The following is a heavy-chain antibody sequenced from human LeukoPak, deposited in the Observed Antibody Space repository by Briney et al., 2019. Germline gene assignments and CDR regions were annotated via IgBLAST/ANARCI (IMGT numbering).Heavy chain of an antibody. J-gene: IGHJ6*03. CDR2: IYSGGST. CDR1: GFTVSSNY. V-gene: IGHV3-53*01. D-gene: IGHD3-16*01. CDR3: ARDRGGGVYSPHYYYHYMDV. Sequence: PGGSLRLSCAASGFTVSSNYMSWVRQAPGKGLEWVSVIYSGGSTYYADSVKGRFTISRDNPKNTLYLQMNSLRAEDTAVYYCARDRGGGVYSPHYYYHYMDVWGKGTTVTVSS.